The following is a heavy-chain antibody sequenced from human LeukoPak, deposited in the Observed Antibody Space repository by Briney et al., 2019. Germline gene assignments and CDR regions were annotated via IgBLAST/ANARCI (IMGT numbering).Heavy chain of an antibody. CDR3: AKDYEDFYCSGGSCYYFDY. CDR1: GFTFSSYG. CDR2: ISYDGSNK. D-gene: IGHD2-15*01. J-gene: IGHJ4*02. V-gene: IGHV3-30*18. Sequence: GGSLGLSCAASGFTFSSYGMHWVRQAPGKGLEWVAVISYDGSNKYYADSVKGRFTISRDNSKNTLYLQMNSLRAEDTAVYYCAKDYEDFYCSGGSCYYFDYWGQGTLVTVSS.